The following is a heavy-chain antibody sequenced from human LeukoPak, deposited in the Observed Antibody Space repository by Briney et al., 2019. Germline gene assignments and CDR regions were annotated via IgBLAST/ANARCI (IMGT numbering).Heavy chain of an antibody. CDR1: GFTFTDYC. CDR2: IKQDGSVK. J-gene: IGHJ4*02. Sequence: TGGPLRLSCAASGFTFTDYCVPWGRQAPGKGLEWVAKIKQDGSVKYYVDSVKGRFTISRDNAQNSLYLQMNSLRAEDTAVYYCARDEPDYWGQGTLVTVSS. V-gene: IGHV3-7*01. CDR3: ARDEPDY.